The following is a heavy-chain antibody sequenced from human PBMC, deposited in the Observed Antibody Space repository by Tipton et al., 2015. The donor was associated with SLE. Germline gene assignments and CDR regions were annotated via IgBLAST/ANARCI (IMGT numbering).Heavy chain of an antibody. Sequence: TLSLTCNVSGGSISNNNYYWGWIRQPPGKGLEWIGRIYYTGSTYYNPSLKSRVTISVDTSKNQFSLKLSSVTAADTAVYYCARTSGNFPFDYWGQGHLVTVSS. J-gene: IGHJ4*02. CDR2: IYYTGST. CDR3: ARTSGNFPFDY. V-gene: IGHV4-39*07. D-gene: IGHD1-26*01. CDR1: GGSISNNNYY.